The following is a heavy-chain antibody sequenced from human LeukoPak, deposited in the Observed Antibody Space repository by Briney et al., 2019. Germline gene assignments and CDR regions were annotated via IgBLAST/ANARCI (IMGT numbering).Heavy chain of an antibody. CDR2: IYYSGST. D-gene: IGHD6-19*01. CDR3: ARGTYSSGWYQTEYFQH. Sequence: SETLSLTCAVYGGSFSGYYWSWIRQPPGKGLEWIGSIYYSGSTYYNPSLKSRVTISVDTSKNQFSLKLSSVTAADTAVYYCARGTYSSGWYQTEYFQHWGQGTLVTVSS. V-gene: IGHV4-34*01. J-gene: IGHJ1*01. CDR1: GGSFSGYY.